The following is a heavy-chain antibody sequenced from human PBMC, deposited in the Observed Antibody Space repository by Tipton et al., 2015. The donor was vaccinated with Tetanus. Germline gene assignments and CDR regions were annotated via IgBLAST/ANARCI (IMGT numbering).Heavy chain of an antibody. CDR3: TTSGPGASGGDH. CDR1: GFTFSEFTFSNAW. Sequence: SLRLSCAGSGFTFSEFTFSNAWMSWVRQAPGKGLEWTGRIKSQIDGGAIDYAAPMKDRSTLSRDDSIHTVFLHMINLRTEDTAVYYCTTSGPGASGGDHWGQGTLVTVSA. J-gene: IGHJ4*02. CDR2: IKSQIDGGAI. V-gene: IGHV3-15*01. D-gene: IGHD3-16*01.